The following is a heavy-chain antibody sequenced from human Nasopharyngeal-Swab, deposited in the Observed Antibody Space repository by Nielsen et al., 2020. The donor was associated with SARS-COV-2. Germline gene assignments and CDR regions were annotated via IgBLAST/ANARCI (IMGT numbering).Heavy chain of an antibody. J-gene: IGHJ4*02. CDR1: GGSISSGSYY. CDR2: IYTSGST. Sequence: SETLSLTCTVSGGSISSGSYYWIWIRQPAGKGLEWIGRIYTSGSTNYNPSLKSRVTISVDTSKNQFSLKLSSVTAADTAVYYCARGPPIYYYDSSGHPPYYFDYWGQGTLVTVSS. D-gene: IGHD3-22*01. V-gene: IGHV4-61*02. CDR3: ARGPPIYYYDSSGHPPYYFDY.